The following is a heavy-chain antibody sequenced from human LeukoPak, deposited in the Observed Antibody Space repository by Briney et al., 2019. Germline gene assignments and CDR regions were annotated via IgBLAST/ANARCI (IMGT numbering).Heavy chain of an antibody. V-gene: IGHV4-59*01. J-gene: IGHJ4*02. CDR3: ARDPIGSGGTIDY. D-gene: IGHD6-19*01. CDR1: GGSISGYY. Sequence: SETLSLTCTVSGGSISGYYWSWIRQPPGKGLEWIGYIYYSGSTNYNPSLKSRVTISVDTSKNQFPLKLSSVTAADTAIYFCARDPIGSGGTIDYWGQGTLVTVSS. CDR2: IYYSGST.